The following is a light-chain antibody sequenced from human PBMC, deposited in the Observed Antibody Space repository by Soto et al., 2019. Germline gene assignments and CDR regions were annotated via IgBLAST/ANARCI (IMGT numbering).Light chain of an antibody. CDR2: AAS. V-gene: IGKV1-39*01. Sequence: DIQMTQSPSSLSASVGDRVTITCRASQSISSYLNWYQQKPGKAPKLLIYAASSLQSGVPSRFSGSGSGTDFTLPISSLQPEDFATYYCQQSYSTPTVTFGPGTKVDIK. J-gene: IGKJ3*01. CDR3: QQSYSTPTVT. CDR1: QSISSY.